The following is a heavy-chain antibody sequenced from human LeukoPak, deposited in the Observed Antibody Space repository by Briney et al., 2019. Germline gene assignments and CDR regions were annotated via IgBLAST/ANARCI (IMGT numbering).Heavy chain of an antibody. CDR2: IYYSGST. Sequence: PSETLSLTCTVSGGSISSSSYYWGWIRQPPGKGLEWIGSIYYSGSTYYNPSLKSRVTISVDTSKNQFSLKLSSVTAADTAVYYCARLPLGRYYTDVWGKGTTVTVSS. CDR1: GGSISSSSYY. J-gene: IGHJ6*03. V-gene: IGHV4-39*07. D-gene: IGHD6-13*01. CDR3: ARLPLGRYYTDV.